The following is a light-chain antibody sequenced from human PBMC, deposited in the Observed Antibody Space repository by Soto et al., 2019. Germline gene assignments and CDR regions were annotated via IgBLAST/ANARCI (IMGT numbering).Light chain of an antibody. Sequence: QPVLTQSSSASASLGSSVKLTCTLSSGHSSYIIAWHQQRPGKAPRYLMKHEGSGSYNKGSGVPDRFSGSSSGADRYLTISNLQVEDEADYYCETWDSNTRVFGGGPKLTVL. V-gene: IGLV4-60*02. J-gene: IGLJ3*02. CDR2: HEGSGSY. CDR3: ETWDSNTRV. CDR1: SGHSSYI.